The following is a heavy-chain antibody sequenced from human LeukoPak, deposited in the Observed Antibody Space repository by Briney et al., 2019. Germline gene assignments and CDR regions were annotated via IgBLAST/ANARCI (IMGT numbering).Heavy chain of an antibody. Sequence: SETLSLTCTVSGGSISSYYWSWIRQPPGKGLEWIGYIYHSGSTYYNPSLKSRVTIPVDRSKNQFSLKLSSVTAADTAVYYCARTYYYDSSGYYSYFDYWGQGTLVTVSS. D-gene: IGHD3-22*01. CDR3: ARTYYYDSSGYYSYFDY. CDR2: IYHSGST. V-gene: IGHV4-59*12. J-gene: IGHJ4*02. CDR1: GGSISSYY.